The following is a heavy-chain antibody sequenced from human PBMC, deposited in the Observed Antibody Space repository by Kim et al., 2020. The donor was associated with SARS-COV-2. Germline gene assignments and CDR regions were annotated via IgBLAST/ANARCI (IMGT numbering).Heavy chain of an antibody. CDR3: ARDAPLQPYRASAGYLKPYAFDV. Sequence: SETLSLTCTVSGDSINFYFWCWIRQSPGRGLEWIGYVYHSGSTNYNPSLTSRVPISVDTSRNLFSLTLSSVTVADTAVYYCARDAPLQPYRASAGYLKPYAFDVWGQGTMVTVSS. CDR2: VYHSGST. J-gene: IGHJ3*01. D-gene: IGHD1-26*01. CDR1: GDSINFYF. V-gene: IGHV4-59*01.